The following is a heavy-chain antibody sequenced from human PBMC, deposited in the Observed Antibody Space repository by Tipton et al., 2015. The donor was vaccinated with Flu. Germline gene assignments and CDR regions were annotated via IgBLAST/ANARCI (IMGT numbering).Heavy chain of an antibody. CDR1: GGSLSGYY. CDR2: INHSGST. Sequence: GLVKPSETLSLTCAVYGGSLSGYYWSWIRQSPGKGLEWIGEINHSGSTNYNPSLKSRLTISLDMSKNQFSLNLYSVSAADAAVYYCARHTRIAIGGLNWFDPGGQGTLVTVSS. J-gene: IGHJ5*02. D-gene: IGHD2/OR15-2a*01. CDR3: ARHTRIAIGGLNWFDP. V-gene: IGHV4-34*01.